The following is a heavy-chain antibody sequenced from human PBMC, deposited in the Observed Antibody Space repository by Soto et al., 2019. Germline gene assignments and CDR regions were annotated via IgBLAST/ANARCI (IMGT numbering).Heavy chain of an antibody. CDR2: INPNSGGT. D-gene: IGHD6-13*01. Sequence: GASVKVSCKASGYTFTGYYMHWVRQAPGQGLEWMGWINPNSGGTNYAQKFQGRVTMTRDTSISTAYMELSRLRSDDTAVYYCATHGIAAHGGFDPWGQGTLVTVSS. J-gene: IGHJ5*02. CDR1: GYTFTGYY. CDR3: ATHGIAAHGGFDP. V-gene: IGHV1-2*02.